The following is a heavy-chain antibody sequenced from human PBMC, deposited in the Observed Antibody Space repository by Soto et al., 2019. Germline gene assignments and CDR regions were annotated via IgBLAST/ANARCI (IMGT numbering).Heavy chain of an antibody. CDR3: ARTYDSSGSYYFDY. Sequence: ASVKVSCKASGYTFTSYYISWVRQAPGQGLEWMGWISGYNGNTNYAQKLQGRVTMTTDTSTSTAYMELRSLRSDDMAVYYCARTYDSSGSYYFDYWGQGTLVTVSS. CDR2: ISGYNGNT. J-gene: IGHJ4*02. D-gene: IGHD3-22*01. CDR1: GYTFTSYY. V-gene: IGHV1-18*03.